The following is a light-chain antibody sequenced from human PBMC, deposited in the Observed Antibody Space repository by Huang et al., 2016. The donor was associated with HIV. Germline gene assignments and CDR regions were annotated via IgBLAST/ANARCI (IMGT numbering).Light chain of an antibody. J-gene: IGKJ1*01. CDR2: ATS. CDR1: QGIGNS. V-gene: IGKV1-NL1*01. Sequence: DIQMTQSPSSLSASVGDRVTITCRASQGIGNSLAWYQQKPEKAPRLLLYATSTLESGGPSRFSGRGSGTHYTLTINTLQPEDIASYYCQQYHSLPWTFGQGTKVEIK. CDR3: QQYHSLPWT.